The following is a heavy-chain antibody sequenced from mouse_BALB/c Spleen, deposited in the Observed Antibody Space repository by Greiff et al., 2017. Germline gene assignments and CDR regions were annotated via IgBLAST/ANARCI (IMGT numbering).Heavy chain of an antibody. Sequence: VQLQQSGAELVKPGASVKLSCKASGYTFTSYWMHWVKQRPGQGLEWIGEINPSNGRTNYNEKFKSKATLTVDKSSSTAYMQLSSLTSEDSAVYYCARHYYRYTWFAYWGQGTLVTVSA. D-gene: IGHD2-14*01. J-gene: IGHJ3*01. CDR2: INPSNGRT. V-gene: IGHV1S81*02. CDR3: ARHYYRYTWFAY. CDR1: GYTFTSYW.